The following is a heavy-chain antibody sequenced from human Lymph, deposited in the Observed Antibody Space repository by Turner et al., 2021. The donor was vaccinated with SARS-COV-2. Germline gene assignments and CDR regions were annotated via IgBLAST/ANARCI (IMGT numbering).Heavy chain of an antibody. CDR3: ANLYSSSAAGDP. V-gene: IGHV3-23*01. CDR1: GFTFSSYA. D-gene: IGHD6-6*01. CDR2: ISGRGGST. J-gene: IGHJ5*02. Sequence: EVQLLESGGGLVQPGGSLRLPCAPSGFTFSSYAMSWVRQGPGKGLEWVLAISGRGGSTYYADSGKGRFTISRNNSKNTLYLQMNSLRAEDTAVYYCANLYSSSAAGDPWGQGTLVTVSS.